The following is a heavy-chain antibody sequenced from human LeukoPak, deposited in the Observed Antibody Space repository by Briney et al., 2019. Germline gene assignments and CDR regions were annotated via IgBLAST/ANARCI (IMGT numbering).Heavy chain of an antibody. CDR1: GFTFSSYG. Sequence: GGSLRLSCAASGFTFSSYGMHWVRQAPGKGLEWVAVISYDGSNKYYADSVKGRFTISRDNSKNTLYLQMNSLRAEDTAVYYCAKDGGITLFDYWGQGTLVTASS. D-gene: IGHD3-10*01. CDR3: AKDGGITLFDY. CDR2: ISYDGSNK. J-gene: IGHJ4*02. V-gene: IGHV3-30*18.